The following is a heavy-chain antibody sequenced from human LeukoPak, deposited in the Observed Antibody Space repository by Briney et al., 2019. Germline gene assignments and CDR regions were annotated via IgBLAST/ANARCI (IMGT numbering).Heavy chain of an antibody. D-gene: IGHD5-24*01. CDR2: IYYSGST. V-gene: IGHV4-59*01. CDR1: GGSISTYY. CDR3: VRAPSRDGYNFDY. J-gene: IGHJ4*02. Sequence: SSETLSLTCTVSGGSISTYYWSWIRQPPGKGLEWIGYIYYSGSTNYNPSLKSRVTISVDTSKNQFSLKLSSVTAADTAVYYCVRAPSRDGYNFDYWGQGTLVTVSS.